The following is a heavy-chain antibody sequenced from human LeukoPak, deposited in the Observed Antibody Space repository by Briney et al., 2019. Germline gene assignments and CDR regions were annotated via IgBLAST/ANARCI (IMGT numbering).Heavy chain of an antibody. CDR2: IYYSGST. Sequence: SETLSLTCTVSGGSISSSSYYWGWIRQPPGKGLEWIGSIYYSGSTYYNPSLKSRVTISVDTSKNQFSLKLSSVTAADTAVYYCAREISITMIVVVQGNWFDPWGQGTLVTVSS. V-gene: IGHV4-39*07. CDR3: AREISITMIVVVQGNWFDP. J-gene: IGHJ5*02. CDR1: GGSISSSSYY. D-gene: IGHD3-22*01.